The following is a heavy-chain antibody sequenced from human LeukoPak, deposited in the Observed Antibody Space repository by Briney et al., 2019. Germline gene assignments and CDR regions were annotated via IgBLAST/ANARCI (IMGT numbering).Heavy chain of an antibody. Sequence: GESLKISCRGSGYSFTSHWIGWVRQMPGKGLEWMGIIYPGDSDTKYSPSFQGQVTVSADKSISTAYLQWSSLRASDTAMYYCVRQSYYYASGSYFNFDYWGQGTLVTVSS. CDR3: VRQSYYYASGSYFNFDY. CDR2: IYPGDSDT. CDR1: GYSFTSHW. D-gene: IGHD3-10*01. V-gene: IGHV5-51*01. J-gene: IGHJ4*02.